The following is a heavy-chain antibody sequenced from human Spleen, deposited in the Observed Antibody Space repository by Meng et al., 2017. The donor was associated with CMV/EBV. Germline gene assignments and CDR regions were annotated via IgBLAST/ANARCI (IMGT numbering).Heavy chain of an antibody. Sequence: GGSLRLSCAASGFTFSSYAMSWVRQAPGKGLEWVSVIYSGGSSTYYADSVKGRFTISRDNSKNTLYLQMNSLRAEDTAVYYCARESSSWLNYYYYGMDVWGQGTTVTVSS. J-gene: IGHJ6*02. D-gene: IGHD6-13*01. CDR3: ARESSSWLNYYYYGMDV. CDR2: IYSGGSST. V-gene: IGHV3-23*03. CDR1: GFTFSSYA.